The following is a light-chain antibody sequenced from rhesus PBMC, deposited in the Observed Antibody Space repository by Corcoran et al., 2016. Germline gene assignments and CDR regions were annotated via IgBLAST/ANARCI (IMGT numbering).Light chain of an antibody. CDR2: EVS. V-gene: IGKV2-104*02. CDR1: QSLLDSEDGNTY. Sequence: DIVMTQTPLSLPVTPGEPASISCRSSQSLLDSEDGNTYLDWYLQKPGQSPPLLIYEVSNRASGVPDRFSGIGSDTDFTLEISRVEAEDVGVYYCMQALEFPYSFGQGTKVEIK. J-gene: IGKJ2*01. CDR3: MQALEFPYS.